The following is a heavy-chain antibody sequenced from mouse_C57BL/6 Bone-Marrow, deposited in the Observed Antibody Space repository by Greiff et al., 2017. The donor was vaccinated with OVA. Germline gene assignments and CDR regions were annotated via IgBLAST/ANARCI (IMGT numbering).Heavy chain of an antibody. V-gene: IGHV14-4*01. CDR2: IDPENGDT. Sequence: VQLQQSGAELVRPGASVKLSCTASGFNIKDDYMHWVKQRPEQGLEWIGWIDPENGDTEYASKFQGKATITADTSSNTAYLQLSSLTSEDTAVYYCTTPYYYGSSYSDYWGQGTTLTVSS. CDR3: TTPYYYGSSYSDY. D-gene: IGHD1-1*01. J-gene: IGHJ2*01. CDR1: GFNIKDDY.